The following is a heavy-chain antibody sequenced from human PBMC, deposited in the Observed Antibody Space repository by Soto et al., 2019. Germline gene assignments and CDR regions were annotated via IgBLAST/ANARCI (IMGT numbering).Heavy chain of an antibody. D-gene: IGHD1-26*01. CDR1: GFSFSTYG. V-gene: IGHV3-30*18. CDR3: AEGFGNYLAFDY. CDR2: ISNDGSNK. J-gene: IGHJ4*02. Sequence: QVHLVESGGGVVQPGRSLRLSCAASGFSFSTYGMHWVRQAPGKGLEWVAFISNDGSNKYYADSVKGRFTISRDNSKNTLYMQMNSLRAEDTAVYYCAEGFGNYLAFDYWGQGTMGVVSS.